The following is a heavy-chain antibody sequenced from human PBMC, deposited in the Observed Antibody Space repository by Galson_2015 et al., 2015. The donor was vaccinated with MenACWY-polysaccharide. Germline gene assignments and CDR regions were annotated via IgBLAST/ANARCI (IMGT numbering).Heavy chain of an antibody. Sequence: SLRLSCAASGFSFSSYSMTWVRQAPGKGLEWLSYITPTGDPKMYADSVKGRFTISRDNAKNSLYLQMNNLRAEDTAVYYCASRGEVTPYSLDYWGQGTLVSVSS. CDR1: GFSFSSYS. V-gene: IGHV3-48*01. J-gene: IGHJ4*02. D-gene: IGHD2-15*01. CDR2: ITPTGDPK. CDR3: ASRGEVTPYSLDY.